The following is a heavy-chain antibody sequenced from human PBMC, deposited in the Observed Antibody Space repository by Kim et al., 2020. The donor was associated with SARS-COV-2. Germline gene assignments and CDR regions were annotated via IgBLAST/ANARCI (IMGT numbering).Heavy chain of an antibody. V-gene: IGHV1-69*13. CDR1: GGTFSSYA. J-gene: IGHJ4*02. D-gene: IGHD3-10*01. CDR2: IIPIFGTA. CDR3: ASNYGLYYYGSGSSTPLDY. Sequence: SVKVSCKASGGTFSSYAISWVRQAPGQGLEWMGGIIPIFGTANYAQKFQGRVTITADESTSTAYMELSSLRSEDTAVYYCASNYGLYYYGSGSSTPLDYWGQGTLVTVSS.